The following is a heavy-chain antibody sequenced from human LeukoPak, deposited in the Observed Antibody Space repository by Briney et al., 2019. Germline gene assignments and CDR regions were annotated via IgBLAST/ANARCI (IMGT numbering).Heavy chain of an antibody. CDR2: INHSGST. CDR3: ARGPPYSNYDFDY. V-gene: IGHV4-34*01. D-gene: IGHD4-4*01. CDR1: GGSFSGYY. Sequence: SGTLSLTCAVYGGSFSGYYWSWIRQPPGKGLEWIGEINHSGSTNYNPSLKSRVTISVDTSKNQFSLKLSSVTAADTAVYYCARGPPYSNYDFDYWGQGTLVTVSS. J-gene: IGHJ4*02.